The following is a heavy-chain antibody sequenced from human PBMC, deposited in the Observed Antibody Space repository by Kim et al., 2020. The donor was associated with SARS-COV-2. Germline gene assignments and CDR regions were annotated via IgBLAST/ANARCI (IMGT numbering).Heavy chain of an antibody. CDR2: TSDDGHYT. J-gene: IGHJ4*02. Sequence: GGSLRLSCVGSGFRFNHYAMSWVRHVPGKGLEWVSATSDDGHYTYYADSVKGRFTISRDNSNNTLYLQMDSLRAEDTALYYCAKDWVGGSGIWGSWFDFWGQGTPVTVSS. CDR3: AKDWVGGSGIWGSWFDF. D-gene: IGHD3-16*01. V-gene: IGHV3-23*01. CDR1: GFRFNHYA.